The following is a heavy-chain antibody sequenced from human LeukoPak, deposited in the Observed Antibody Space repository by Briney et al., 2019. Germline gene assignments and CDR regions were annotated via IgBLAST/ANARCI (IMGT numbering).Heavy chain of an antibody. CDR3: AGSYYVSDY. CDR2: IKQDGSEK. CDR1: GFTFSSYW. J-gene: IGHJ4*02. D-gene: IGHD3-16*01. V-gene: IGHV3-7*01. Sequence: GGSLRLSCAASGFTFSSYWMSWVRQAPGRGLVGVANIKQDGSEKYYVDSVKGRFTISRDNAKNSLYLQMNSLRAEDTAVYYCAGSYYVSDYWGQGTLVTVSS.